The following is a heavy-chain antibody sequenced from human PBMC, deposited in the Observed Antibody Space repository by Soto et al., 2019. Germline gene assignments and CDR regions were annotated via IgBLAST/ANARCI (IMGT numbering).Heavy chain of an antibody. V-gene: IGHV3-74*01. CDR3: ASATQLPLNTYYFDY. J-gene: IGHJ4*02. CDR1: GFTFNTHW. CDR2: IYFDGITT. Sequence: GGSLRLSCTASGFTFNTHWMHWVRQAPGKGLVWVSRIYFDGITTNYADSVKGRLTVSRDNAKNTVYLHVNTLRDEDTAVYYCASATQLPLNTYYFDYWGQGTLVTVSS. D-gene: IGHD2-15*01.